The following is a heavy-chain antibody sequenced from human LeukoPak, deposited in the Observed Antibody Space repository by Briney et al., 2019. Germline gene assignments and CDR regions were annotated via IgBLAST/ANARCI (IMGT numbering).Heavy chain of an antibody. D-gene: IGHD6-13*01. CDR2: IIPIFGTV. J-gene: IGHJ5*02. V-gene: IGHV1-69*13. Sequence: SVKVSCKASGGSFSSYGISWVRQAPGQGLEWMGGIIPIFGTVHYAQKFQGRVSITADESTSPAYMELSSLRSEDTAVYYCATGAAAGPYNWFDPWGQGTLVTVSS. CDR3: ATGAAAGPYNWFDP. CDR1: GGSFSSYG.